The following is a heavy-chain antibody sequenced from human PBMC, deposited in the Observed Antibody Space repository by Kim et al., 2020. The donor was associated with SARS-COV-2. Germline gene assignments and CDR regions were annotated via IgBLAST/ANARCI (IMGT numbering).Heavy chain of an antibody. V-gene: IGHV1-69*01. Sequence: FQGRVTITADESTSTAYMELSSLRSEDTAVYYCARDLGFGEFFRYYGMDVWGQGTTVTVSS. J-gene: IGHJ6*02. D-gene: IGHD3-10*01. CDR3: ARDLGFGEFFRYYGMDV.